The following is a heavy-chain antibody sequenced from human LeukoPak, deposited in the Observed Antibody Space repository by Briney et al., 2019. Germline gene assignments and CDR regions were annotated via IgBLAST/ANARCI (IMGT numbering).Heavy chain of an antibody. CDR3: AKDLGISSGLERVGYFDY. D-gene: IGHD6-19*01. CDR1: GFTFSSYA. J-gene: IGHJ4*02. CDR2: ISSNGGST. V-gene: IGHV3-64*01. Sequence: RAGGSLRLSCAASGFTFSSYAMYWVRQAPGKGLEYVSAISSNGGSTYYANSVKGRFTISRDNSKNTLYLQMNSLRAEDTAVYYCAKDLGISSGLERVGYFDYWGQGTLVTVSS.